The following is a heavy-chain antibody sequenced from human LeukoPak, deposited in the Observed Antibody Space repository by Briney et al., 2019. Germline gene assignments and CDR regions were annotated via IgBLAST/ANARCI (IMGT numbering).Heavy chain of an antibody. CDR1: GFTFSTYA. Sequence: PGGSLRLSCAASGFTFSTYAMTWVRQAPGKGLEWVSGISGSGGSTYYADSVKGRFTISRDNAKNSLYLQMNSLRAEDTAVYYCAREEVTTGPFDYWGQGTLVTVSS. CDR3: AREEVTTGPFDY. J-gene: IGHJ4*02. D-gene: IGHD1/OR15-1a*01. V-gene: IGHV3-23*01. CDR2: ISGSGGST.